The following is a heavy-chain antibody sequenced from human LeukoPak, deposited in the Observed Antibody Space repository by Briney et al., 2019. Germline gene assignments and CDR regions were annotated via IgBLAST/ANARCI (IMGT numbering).Heavy chain of an antibody. Sequence: VASVKVSCKASGYTFISYGISWVRQAPGQGLEWMGWISGYNGNTNYAQNLQGRATMTTDTSTSTAYMELRSLRSDDTAVYYCARGLGVVTAQSEQPKPRYSDLWGRGTQVTVSS. CDR1: GYTFISYG. CDR2: ISGYNGNT. D-gene: IGHD2-21*02. J-gene: IGHJ2*01. V-gene: IGHV1-18*01. CDR3: ARGLGVVTAQSEQPKPRYSDL.